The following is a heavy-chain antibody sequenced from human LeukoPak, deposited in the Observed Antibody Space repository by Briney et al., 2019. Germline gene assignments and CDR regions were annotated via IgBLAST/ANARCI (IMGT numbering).Heavy chain of an antibody. CDR3: AGDSYDSSGYTQY. CDR2: ISYSGST. J-gene: IGHJ4*02. D-gene: IGHD3-22*01. CDR1: GGSISSGYYY. V-gene: IGHV4-31*03. Sequence: SETLSLTCTVSGGSISSGYYYWSWIRQHPEKGLEWIGYISYSGSTNYNPSLKSRVTISVDTSMIQFSLKLNSVTAADTAVYYCAGDSYDSSGYTQYWGQGTLVTVSS.